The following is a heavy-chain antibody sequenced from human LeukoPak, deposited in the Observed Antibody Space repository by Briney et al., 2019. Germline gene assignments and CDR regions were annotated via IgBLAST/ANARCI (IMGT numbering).Heavy chain of an antibody. CDR3: ARNRATNDY. D-gene: IGHD1-26*01. CDR2: MKDDGNEI. J-gene: IGHJ4*02. V-gene: IGHV3-7*01. Sequence: GGSLRLSCTASGFTFKNYRMTWVRQAPGKGLEWVASMKDDGNEIQYVDSVKGRFTISRDNAKNSLYLQMNSLRAEDTAVYYCARNRATNDYWGQGTLVTVSS. CDR1: GFTFKNYR.